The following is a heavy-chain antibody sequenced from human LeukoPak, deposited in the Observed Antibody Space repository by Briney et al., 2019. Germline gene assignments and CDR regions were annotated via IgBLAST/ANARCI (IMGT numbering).Heavy chain of an antibody. CDR2: IYYSGST. V-gene: IGHV4-59*08. D-gene: IGHD3-10*01. Sequence: SSETLSLTCTVSGGSISSYYWSWIRQPPGKGLEWIGYIYYSGSTNYNPSLKSRVTISVDTSKNQFSLKPSSVTAADTAVYYCARHRSSYYYGSGSYYNMVSYYYGMDVWGQGTTVTVSS. CDR3: ARHRSSYYYGSGSYYNMVSYYYGMDV. CDR1: GGSISSYY. J-gene: IGHJ6*02.